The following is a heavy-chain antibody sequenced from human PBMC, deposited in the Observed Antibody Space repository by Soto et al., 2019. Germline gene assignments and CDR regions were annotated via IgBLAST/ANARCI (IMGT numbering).Heavy chain of an antibody. V-gene: IGHV5-51*01. CDR3: VILCIGCTEGVCPPPHWFDP. CDR1: GYTFTDYW. J-gene: IGHJ5*02. D-gene: IGHD2-8*01. CDR2: IYPGDSDT. Sequence: PGESLKISCKGSGYTFTDYWIGWGRQLPGKGLEWMGIIYPGDSDTRYSPSFQGQVTITADKSTSTAYLQWNTLKACDTAMYYCVILCIGCTEGVCPPPHWFDPWGQGTLVTVSS.